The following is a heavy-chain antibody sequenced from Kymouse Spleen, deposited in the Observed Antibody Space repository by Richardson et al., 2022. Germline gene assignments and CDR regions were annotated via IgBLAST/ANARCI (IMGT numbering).Heavy chain of an antibody. D-gene: IGHD2-2*02. V-gene: IGHV3-33*01. CDR2: IWYDGSNK. CDR1: GFTFSSYG. CDR3: ARDRFVVVPAAMPYYYGMDV. Sequence: QVQLVESGGGVVQPGRSLRLSCAASGFTFSSYGMHWVRQAPGKGLEWVAVIWYDGSNKYYADSVKGRFTISRDNSKNTLYLQMNSLRAEDTAVYYCARDRFVVVPAAMPYYYGMDVWGQGTTVTVSS. J-gene: IGHJ6*02.